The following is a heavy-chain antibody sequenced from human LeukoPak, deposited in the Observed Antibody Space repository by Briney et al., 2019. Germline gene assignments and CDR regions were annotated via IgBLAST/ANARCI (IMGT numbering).Heavy chain of an antibody. Sequence: ASVKVSCKASGYTFTGYYMHWVRQAPGQGLEWMGWISAYNGNTNYAQKLQGRVTMTTDTSTSTAYMELRSLRSDDTVVYYCARVSASGSYSNFDYWGQGTLVTVSS. J-gene: IGHJ4*02. V-gene: IGHV1-18*04. CDR1: GYTFTGYY. D-gene: IGHD1-26*01. CDR3: ARVSASGSYSNFDY. CDR2: ISAYNGNT.